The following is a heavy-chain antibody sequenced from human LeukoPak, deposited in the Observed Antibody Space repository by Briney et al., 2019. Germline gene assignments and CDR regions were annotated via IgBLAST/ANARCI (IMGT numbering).Heavy chain of an antibody. D-gene: IGHD7-27*01. J-gene: IGHJ6*02. V-gene: IGHV1-18*01. CDR3: ARDADPGEPNYYYYGMDV. CDR2: ISAYNGNT. CDR1: GYTFTIYG. Sequence: ASVMVSCTASGYTFTIYGISWVRQAPGQGLEWMGWISAYNGNTNYAQKLQGRVTMTTDTSTSTAYMELRSLRSDDTAVYYCARDADPGEPNYYYYGMDVWGQGTTVTVSS.